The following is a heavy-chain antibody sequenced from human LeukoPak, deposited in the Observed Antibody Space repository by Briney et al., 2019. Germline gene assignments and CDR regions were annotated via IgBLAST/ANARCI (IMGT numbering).Heavy chain of an antibody. D-gene: IGHD3-16*01. CDR1: GFTFSNAW. Sequence: GGSLRLSCAASGFTFSNAWMSWVRQAPGKGLEWVGRIKSKTDGGTTDYAAPAKGRFTISRDDSKNTLYLQMNSLKTEDTAVYYCTTRGFWDTSVGMDVWGQGTTVTVSS. CDR2: IKSKTDGGTT. CDR3: TTRGFWDTSVGMDV. J-gene: IGHJ6*02. V-gene: IGHV3-15*01.